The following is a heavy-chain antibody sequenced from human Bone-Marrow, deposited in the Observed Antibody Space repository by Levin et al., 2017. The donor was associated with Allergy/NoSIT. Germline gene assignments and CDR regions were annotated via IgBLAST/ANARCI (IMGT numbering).Heavy chain of an antibody. V-gene: IGHV2-5*02. CDR3: AHRGVDYGDYPHYNFDY. CDR1: GFLLSTSGMG. Sequence: SGPTLVKPTQTLTLTCTFSGFLLSTSGMGVGWIRQPPGKALEWLALIYWDGDKRHSPSLRSRLTITKDTSKNQVVLTMTNMDPTDTATYYCAHRGVDYGDYPHYNFDYWGQGTLVTVSS. J-gene: IGHJ4*02. D-gene: IGHD4-17*01. CDR2: IYWDGDK.